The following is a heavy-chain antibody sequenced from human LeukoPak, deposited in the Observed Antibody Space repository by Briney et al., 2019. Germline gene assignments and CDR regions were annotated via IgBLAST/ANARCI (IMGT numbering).Heavy chain of an antibody. J-gene: IGHJ2*01. CDR1: GGSISSGSYY. Sequence: SQTLSLTCTVSGGSISSGSYYWSWLRQPPGKGREWIGRIYTSASTYANPSLNRQVTISVESSKTQFTQTLSPVTAANPALSSCARVRAAAGPYWYFYLWARGTLVTVPS. CDR3: ARVRAAAGPYWYFYL. CDR2: IYTSAST. V-gene: IGHV4-61*02. D-gene: IGHD6-13*01.